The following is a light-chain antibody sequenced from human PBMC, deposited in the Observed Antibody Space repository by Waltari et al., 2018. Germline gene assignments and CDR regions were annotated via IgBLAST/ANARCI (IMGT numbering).Light chain of an antibody. Sequence: DIVMTQTPLSSPVTLGQSASISCKSSQILVHPDRNTYLGWLQQRPGQPPRLLIYKSSNRFSGVPDRFSGSGAGTDFTLKISRVEAEDVGVYYCLQATQFPWTFGQGTKVEIK. CDR3: LQATQFPWT. J-gene: IGKJ1*01. V-gene: IGKV2-24*01. CDR2: KSS. CDR1: QILVHPDRNTY.